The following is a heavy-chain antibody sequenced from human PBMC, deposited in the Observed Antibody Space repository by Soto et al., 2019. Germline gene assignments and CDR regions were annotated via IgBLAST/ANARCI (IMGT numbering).Heavy chain of an antibody. CDR3: AKDSGWQYYFDY. J-gene: IGHJ4*02. CDR2: ISGSGGST. V-gene: IGHV3-23*01. CDR1: GFTFSSYA. Sequence: GGSLRLSCAASGFTFSSYAISWVRQAPGKGLEWVSAISGSGGSTYYADSVKGRFTISRDNSKNTLYLQMNSLRAEDTAVYYCAKDSGWQYYFDYWGQGTLVTVSS. D-gene: IGHD6-19*01.